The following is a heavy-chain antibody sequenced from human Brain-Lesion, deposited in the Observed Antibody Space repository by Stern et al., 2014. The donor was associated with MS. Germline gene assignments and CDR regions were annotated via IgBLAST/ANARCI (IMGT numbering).Heavy chain of an antibody. CDR1: GGSINSGGYY. J-gene: IGHJ4*02. V-gene: IGHV4-31*03. CDR3: ARGARYSDSSGYYFYFDY. Sequence: VQLVESGPGLVKPSQTLPLTCTVSGGSINSGGYYWSWIRQYPGKGLEWIGYIYYTGSAYYAPSLKSRLSMSIDTSKNQFSLNLNSVTAADTAVYYCARGARYSDSSGYYFYFDYWGQGTLVTVSS. CDR2: IYYTGSA. D-gene: IGHD3-22*01.